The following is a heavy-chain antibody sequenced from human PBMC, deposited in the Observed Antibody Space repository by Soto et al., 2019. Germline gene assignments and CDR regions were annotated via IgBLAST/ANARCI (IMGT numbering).Heavy chain of an antibody. CDR1: GFSPSTSGVG. CDR2: IYWDDDK. J-gene: IGHJ4*02. V-gene: IGHV2-5*02. CDR3: AHSTSITMVRGFDY. D-gene: IGHD3-10*01. Sequence: SGSTLVNPTQTLTLTCTFSGFSPSTSGVGGGWIRQPPGKALEWLALIYWDDDKRYSPSLKSRLTITKDTSKNQVVLTMTNMDPVDTATYYCAHSTSITMVRGFDYWGQGXLVTVYS.